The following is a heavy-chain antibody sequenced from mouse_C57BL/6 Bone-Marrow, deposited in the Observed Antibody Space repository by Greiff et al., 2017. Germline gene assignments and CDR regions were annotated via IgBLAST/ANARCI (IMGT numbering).Heavy chain of an antibody. V-gene: IGHV1-82*01. CDR2: IYPGDGDT. CDR3: AVITTVGIYFDY. Sequence: VQLQQSGPELVKPGASVKISCKASGYSFSSSWMNWVKQRPGKGLEWIGRIYPGDGDTNYNGKFKGKATLTADKSSSTAYMQLSSLTSEDSAVYFCAVITTVGIYFDYWGQGTTLTVSS. CDR1: GYSFSSSW. J-gene: IGHJ2*01. D-gene: IGHD1-1*01.